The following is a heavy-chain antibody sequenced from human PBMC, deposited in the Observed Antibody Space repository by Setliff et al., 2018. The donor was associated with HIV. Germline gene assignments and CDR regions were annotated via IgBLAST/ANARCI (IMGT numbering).Heavy chain of an antibody. CDR2: INHSGGT. Sequence: SETLSLTCAVYGGSFNGYYWNWIRQPPGKGLEWIGEINHSGGTKYSPSLKSRVTISVDPSKKQFSLKVNSVTAADTAVYYCARNPCSGGSCPDAFDIWGQGTMVTVSS. CDR1: GGSFNGYY. J-gene: IGHJ3*02. D-gene: IGHD2-15*01. CDR3: ARNPCSGGSCPDAFDI. V-gene: IGHV4-34*01.